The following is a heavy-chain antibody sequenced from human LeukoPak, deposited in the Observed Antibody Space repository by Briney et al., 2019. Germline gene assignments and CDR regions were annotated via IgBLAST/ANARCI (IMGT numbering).Heavy chain of an antibody. CDR3: ARGVYAFDI. V-gene: IGHV3-7*01. CDR2: INLDGNGR. Sequence: PGGSLRLSCAASGFFFSNYWMSWVRQAQGKGLEWVANINLDGNGRFYVDSVKGRFTISRDNNKKSVYLQMNSLRDEDTAIYYCARGVYAFDIWGQGTMVTVSS. J-gene: IGHJ3*02. CDR1: GFFFSNYW.